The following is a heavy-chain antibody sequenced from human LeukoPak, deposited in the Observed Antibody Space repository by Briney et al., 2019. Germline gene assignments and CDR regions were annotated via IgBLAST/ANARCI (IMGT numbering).Heavy chain of an antibody. V-gene: IGHV1-18*01. CDR1: GYTFTSYG. CDR2: ISAYNGNT. CDR3: ARDHAYYYDSSGYHPMRY. Sequence: AASVKVSCKASGYTFTSYGISWVRQAPGQGLEWMGWISAYNGNTNYAQKLQGRVTMTTDTSTSTAYMELRSLRSDDTAVYYCARDHAYYYDSSGYHPMRYWGQGTLVTVSS. J-gene: IGHJ4*02. D-gene: IGHD3-22*01.